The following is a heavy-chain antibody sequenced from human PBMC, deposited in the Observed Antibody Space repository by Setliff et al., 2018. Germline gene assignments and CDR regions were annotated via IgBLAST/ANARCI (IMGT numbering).Heavy chain of an antibody. CDR3: ARGRLLYVGDSHYFDI. V-gene: IGHV4-61*02. CDR1: GDSISRAMYY. CDR2: IYTEGTN. J-gene: IGHJ4*02. Sequence: SETLSLTCTVSGDSISRAMYYWSWLRQYAGKGLECIGRIYTEGTNNYSPSLRSRVTISSDTYKNQFSLQLNPVTATDTAVYYCARGRLLYVGDSHYFDIWGQGTLVTVSS. D-gene: IGHD4-17*01.